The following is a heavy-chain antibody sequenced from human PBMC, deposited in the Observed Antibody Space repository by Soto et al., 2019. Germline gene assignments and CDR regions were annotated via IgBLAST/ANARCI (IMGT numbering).Heavy chain of an antibody. CDR1: GFSLSTSGMR. Sequence: SGPYAGEPTQTLTLTCTFSGFSLSTSGMRVSWIRQPPGKALEWLARIDWDDDKFYSTSLKTRLTISKDTSKNQVVLTMTNMDPVDTATYYCARIQGYCSGGSCYDNWFDPWGQGTLVTVSS. CDR2: IDWDDDK. V-gene: IGHV2-70*04. CDR3: ARIQGYCSGGSCYDNWFDP. D-gene: IGHD2-15*01. J-gene: IGHJ5*02.